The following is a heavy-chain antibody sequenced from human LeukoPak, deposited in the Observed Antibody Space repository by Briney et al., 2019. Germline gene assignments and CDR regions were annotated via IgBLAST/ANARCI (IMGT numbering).Heavy chain of an antibody. CDR2: ISGSGGST. V-gene: IGHV3-23*01. CDR1: GFTFSSYG. CDR3: AKDQYYDSSGYYGV. Sequence: PGGSLRLSCAASGFTFSSYGMHWVRQALGEGLEWVSAISGSGGSTYYADSVKGRFTISRDNSKNTLHLQMNSLRAEDTAVYYCAKDQYYDSSGYYGVWGQGTLVTVSS. J-gene: IGHJ4*02. D-gene: IGHD3-22*01.